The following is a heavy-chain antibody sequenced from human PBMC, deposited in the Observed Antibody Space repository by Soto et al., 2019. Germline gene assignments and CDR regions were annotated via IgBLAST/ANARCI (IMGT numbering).Heavy chain of an antibody. CDR1: GGSISSYY. D-gene: IGHD1-26*01. Sequence: SETLSLTRTVSGGSISSYYWSWIRQPAGKGLEWIGRIYTSGSTNYNPSLKSRVTMSVDTSKNQFSLKLSSVTAADTAVYYCASGSGSYWGDYYYGMDVWGQGTRVTVSS. V-gene: IGHV4-4*07. J-gene: IGHJ6*02. CDR2: IYTSGST. CDR3: ASGSGSYWGDYYYGMDV.